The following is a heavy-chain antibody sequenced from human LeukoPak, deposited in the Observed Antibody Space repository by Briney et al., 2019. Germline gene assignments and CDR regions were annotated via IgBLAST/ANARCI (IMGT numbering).Heavy chain of an antibody. Sequence: SETLSLTCTVSGGSISSSSYYWGWIRQPPGKGLEWIGSIYYSGSTYYNPSLKSRVTISVDTSKNQFSLKLSSVTAADTAVYYCARGGDGSSYYNESPTYYYYMDVWGKGTTVTISS. J-gene: IGHJ6*03. CDR1: GGSISSSSYY. D-gene: IGHD3-10*01. CDR3: ARGGDGSSYYNESPTYYYYMDV. CDR2: IYYSGST. V-gene: IGHV4-39*01.